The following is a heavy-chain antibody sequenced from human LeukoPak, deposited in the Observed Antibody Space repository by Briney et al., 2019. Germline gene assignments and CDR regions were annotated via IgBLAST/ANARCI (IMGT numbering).Heavy chain of an antibody. Sequence: GASVKVSCKAPGGIFSIDAISWVRQAPGRGLEWMGRIIPLLDTSHYAQILQDRVTITADRSTNTAYMELSSLTSEDTAVYYCAIDRDGSLTPSAFDIWGPGTLVTVSS. J-gene: IGHJ3*02. V-gene: IGHV1-69*04. D-gene: IGHD1-26*01. CDR3: AIDRDGSLTPSAFDI. CDR2: IIPLLDTS. CDR1: GGIFSIDA.